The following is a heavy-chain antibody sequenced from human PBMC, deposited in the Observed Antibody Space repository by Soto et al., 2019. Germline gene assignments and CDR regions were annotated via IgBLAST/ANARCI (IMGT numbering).Heavy chain of an antibody. CDR3: SGGQRRGGSSGWSL. D-gene: IGHD6-19*01. J-gene: IGHJ4*02. Sequence: QVQLQQWGAGQLKPSETLSLTCAVHGESFSGYGGPFSGYYWSWILQTPGKGLEWIGEINHRVGANKKPSIKSRITISVDTSNNQSSLNHMSVTAADTAVYYCSGGQRRGGSSGWSLWGQGTLVTVAS. V-gene: IGHV4-34*02. CDR2: INHRVGA. CDR1: GGPFSGYY.